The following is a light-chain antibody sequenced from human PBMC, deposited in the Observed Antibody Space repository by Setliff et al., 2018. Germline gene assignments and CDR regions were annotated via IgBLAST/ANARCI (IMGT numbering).Light chain of an antibody. J-gene: IGLJ1*01. CDR2: DVS. V-gene: IGLV2-14*01. CDR3: SSYTSSSTPEV. Sequence: QSVLTQPASVSGSPGQSITISCTGTSSDVGGYNYVSWYQQHPGKAPKLMIYDVSKRPSGVSNRFSGSKSGNTASLTISGLQAEDEAGYYCSSYTSSSTPEVFGTGTKVTVL. CDR1: SSDVGGYNY.